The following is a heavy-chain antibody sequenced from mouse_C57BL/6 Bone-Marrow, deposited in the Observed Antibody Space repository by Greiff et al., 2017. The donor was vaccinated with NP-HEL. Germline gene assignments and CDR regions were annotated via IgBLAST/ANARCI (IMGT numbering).Heavy chain of an antibody. D-gene: IGHD2-4*01. J-gene: IGHJ3*01. CDR3: ASEGYDYDGTWFAY. CDR2: IDPSDSYT. CDR1: GYTFTSYW. V-gene: IGHV1-59*01. Sequence: QVQLQQPGAELVRPGTSVKLSCKASGYTFTSYWMHWVKQRPGQGLEWIGVIDPSDSYTNYNQKFKGKATLTVDTSSSTAYMQLSSLTSEDSAVYYCASEGYDYDGTWFAYWGQGTLVTVSA.